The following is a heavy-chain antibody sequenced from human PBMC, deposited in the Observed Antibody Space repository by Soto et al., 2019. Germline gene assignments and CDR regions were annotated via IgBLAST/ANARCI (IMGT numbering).Heavy chain of an antibody. J-gene: IGHJ6*02. CDR3: ARGGYSNYYYYYGMDV. CDR2: IKQDGSEK. Sequence: GGSLRLSCAASGFTFSSYWMSWVRQAPGKGLEWVANIKQDGSEKYYVDSVKGRFTISRDNAKNSLYLQMNSLRAEDTAVYYCARGGYSNYYYYYGMDVWGQGTTVTVSS. D-gene: IGHD3-22*01. CDR1: GFTFSSYW. V-gene: IGHV3-7*05.